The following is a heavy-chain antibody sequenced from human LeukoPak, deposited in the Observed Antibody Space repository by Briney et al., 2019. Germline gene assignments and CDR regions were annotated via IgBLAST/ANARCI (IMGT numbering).Heavy chain of an antibody. CDR1: GGSISSGGYY. Sequence: SQTLSLTCTVSGGSISSGGYYWSWIRQPPGKGLEWIGYIYHSGSTYYNPSLKSRVTISVDRSKNQFSLKLSSVTAADTAVYYCARHRDFYGDYVSYYFDYWGQGTLVTDSS. CDR2: IYHSGST. D-gene: IGHD4-17*01. V-gene: IGHV4-30-2*01. CDR3: ARHRDFYGDYVSYYFDY. J-gene: IGHJ4*02.